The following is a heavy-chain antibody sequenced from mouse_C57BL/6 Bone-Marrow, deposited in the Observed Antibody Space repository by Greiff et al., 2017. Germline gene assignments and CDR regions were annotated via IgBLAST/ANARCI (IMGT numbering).Heavy chain of an antibody. J-gene: IGHJ1*03. D-gene: IGHD1-1*01. CDR1: GYTFTSYD. V-gene: IGHV1-85*01. CDR2: IDPRDGST. Sequence: VQLQQSGPELVKPGASVKLSCKASGYTFTSYDINWVKQRPGQGLEWIGWIDPRDGSTKYNEKFKGKATLNVDTSSSTAYMELHSLTSEDSAVYFCARDYGSSYWYFDVWGTGTTVTVSS. CDR3: ARDYGSSYWYFDV.